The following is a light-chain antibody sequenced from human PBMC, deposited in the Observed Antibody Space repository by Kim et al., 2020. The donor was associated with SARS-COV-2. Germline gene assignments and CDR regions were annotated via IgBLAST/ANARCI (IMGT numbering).Light chain of an antibody. Sequence: GERVTINWSGNSANSGSNTESWYRQHPGSAPKRRIYSNNQRPSGVPDRFSGSKSGTSASLAISGLQSEDEADYYCAAWDDSLNGYVFGTGTKVTVL. CDR1: SANSGSNT. V-gene: IGLV1-44*01. J-gene: IGLJ1*01. CDR2: SNN. CDR3: AAWDDSLNGYV.